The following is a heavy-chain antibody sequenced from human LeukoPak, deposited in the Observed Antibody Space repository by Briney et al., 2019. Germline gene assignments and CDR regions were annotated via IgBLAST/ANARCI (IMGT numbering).Heavy chain of an antibody. Sequence: SVKVSCKASGGTFSSYAISWVRQAPGQGLEWMGRIIPILGIANYAQKFQGRVTMTRDTSTSTVYMELSSLRSEDTAVYYCAREDYDFWSGYLQSYGMDVWGQGTTVTVSS. V-gene: IGHV1-69*04. CDR2: IIPILGIA. CDR3: AREDYDFWSGYLQSYGMDV. D-gene: IGHD3-3*01. J-gene: IGHJ6*02. CDR1: GGTFSSYA.